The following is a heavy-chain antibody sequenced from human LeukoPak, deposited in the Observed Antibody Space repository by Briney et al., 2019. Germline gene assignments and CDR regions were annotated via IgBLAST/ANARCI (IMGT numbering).Heavy chain of an antibody. D-gene: IGHD5-18*01. CDR2: ISAYNGNT. Sequence: ASVKVSCKASGYTFTSYGIGWVRQAPGQGLEWMGWISAYNGNTNYAQKLQGRVTMTTDTSTSTAYMELSSLRSEDTAVYYCASIVDTAFFDPWGQGTLVTVSS. CDR1: GYTFTSYG. V-gene: IGHV1-18*01. CDR3: ASIVDTAFFDP. J-gene: IGHJ5*02.